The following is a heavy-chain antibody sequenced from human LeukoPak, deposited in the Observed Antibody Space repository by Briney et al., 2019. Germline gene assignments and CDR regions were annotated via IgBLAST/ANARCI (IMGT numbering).Heavy chain of an antibody. CDR2: IIPIFGTA. D-gene: IGHD3-22*01. Sequence: EASVKVSCKASGGTFSSYAISWVRQAPGQGLEWMGRIIPIFGTANYAQKFQGRVTITTDESTSTAYMELSSLRSEDTAVYYCARASYDSSGYYLPFDYWGQGTLVTVSS. J-gene: IGHJ4*02. CDR3: ARASYDSSGYYLPFDY. V-gene: IGHV1-69*05. CDR1: GGTFSSYA.